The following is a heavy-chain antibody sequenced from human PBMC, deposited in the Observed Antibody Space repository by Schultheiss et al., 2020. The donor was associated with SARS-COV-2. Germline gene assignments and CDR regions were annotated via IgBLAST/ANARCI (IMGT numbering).Heavy chain of an antibody. V-gene: IGHV3-53*01. CDR2: IYSGGST. CDR3: ARAHYYDSSGYYLPFDY. J-gene: IGHJ4*02. Sequence: SCAASGFTFSSYAMSWVRQATGKGLEWVSAIYSGGSTYYADSVKGRFTISRDNSKNTLYLQMNSLRAEDTAVYYCARAHYYDSSGYYLPFDYWGQGTLVTVSS. D-gene: IGHD3-22*01. CDR1: GFTFSSYA.